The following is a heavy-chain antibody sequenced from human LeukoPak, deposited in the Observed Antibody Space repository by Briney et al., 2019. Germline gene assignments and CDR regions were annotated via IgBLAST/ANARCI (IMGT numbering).Heavy chain of an antibody. CDR2: ISHDGSQT. V-gene: IGHV3-30*18. CDR1: GFNFSNHG. Sequence: GGSLRLSYAASGFNFSNHGIHWVRQAPGKGLDWVAVISHDGSQTYYTDSAKGRFTVSRDNSKNAMYLQLNSLRVEDTAMYFCAKDKIDGDYVTPFVYWGQGTLVTVSS. J-gene: IGHJ4*02. D-gene: IGHD4-17*01. CDR3: AKDKIDGDYVTPFVY.